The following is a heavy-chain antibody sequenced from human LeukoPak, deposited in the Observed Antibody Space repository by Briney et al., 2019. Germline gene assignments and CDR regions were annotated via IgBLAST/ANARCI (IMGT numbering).Heavy chain of an antibody. CDR1: GGSFSGHY. CDR3: ARDPSYSNEPDWFDP. V-gene: IGHV4-34*01. J-gene: IGHJ5*02. Sequence: SETLSLTCAVSGGSFSGHYWTWIRQPPGKGLEWIGEINHSGSANYNPSLKSRVTISLDTSKNQFSLKLSSVTAADTAVYYCARDPSYSNEPDWFDPWGQGTLVTVSS. D-gene: IGHD4-11*01. CDR2: INHSGSA.